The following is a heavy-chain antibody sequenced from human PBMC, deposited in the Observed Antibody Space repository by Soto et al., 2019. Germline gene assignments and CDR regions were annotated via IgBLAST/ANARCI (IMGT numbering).Heavy chain of an antibody. Sequence: SETLSLTCTVSGSSISSGGYYWSWIRQHPGKGLEWIGYIYYSGSTYYNPSLKSRVTISVDTSKNQFSLKLSSVTAADTAVYYCARGAHYSSPFRWFVPWGQGTLVTVS. CDR2: IYYSGST. CDR1: GSSISSGGYY. D-gene: IGHD6-13*01. V-gene: IGHV4-31*03. CDR3: ARGAHYSSPFRWFVP. J-gene: IGHJ5*02.